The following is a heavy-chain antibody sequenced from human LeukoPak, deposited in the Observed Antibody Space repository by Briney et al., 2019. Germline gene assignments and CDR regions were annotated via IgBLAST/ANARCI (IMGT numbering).Heavy chain of an antibody. J-gene: IGHJ4*02. Sequence: ASVKVSCRASGYTFTSHYMHWVRQAPGQGLEWMGIINPSGGSTSYAQKFQGRVTMTRDTSTSTVYMELSSLRSEDTAVYYCARASDRVAFDYWGQGTLVTVSS. CDR3: ARASDRVAFDY. CDR2: INPSGGST. V-gene: IGHV1-46*01. CDR1: GYTFTSHY.